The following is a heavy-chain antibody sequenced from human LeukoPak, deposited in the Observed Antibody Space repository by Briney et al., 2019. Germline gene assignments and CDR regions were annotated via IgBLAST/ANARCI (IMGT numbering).Heavy chain of an antibody. J-gene: IGHJ4*02. Sequence: SGTLSLTCAVSGGSISSSNWWSWVRQPPGKGLEWIGEIYHSGSTNYNPSLKSRVTISVDTSKNQFSLMLSSVTAADTAVYYCARGYDSSAYYPFNYWGQGTLVTVSS. V-gene: IGHV4-4*02. CDR1: GGSISSSNW. D-gene: IGHD3-22*01. CDR2: IYHSGST. CDR3: ARGYDSSAYYPFNY.